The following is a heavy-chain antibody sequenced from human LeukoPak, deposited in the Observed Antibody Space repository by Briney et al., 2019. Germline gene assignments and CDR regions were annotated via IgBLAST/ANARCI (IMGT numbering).Heavy chain of an antibody. D-gene: IGHD2-21*02. J-gene: IGHJ4*02. Sequence: KPGGSLRLSCVASGFTFSSYSMNWVRQAPGKGLEWVSSISSSSSYIYYADSVKGRFTISRDNAENSLYLQMNSLRAEDTAVYYCARSPQYCGSDCYSDYWGQGTLVTVSS. CDR2: ISSSSSYI. CDR1: GFTFSSYS. CDR3: ARSPQYCGSDCYSDY. V-gene: IGHV3-21*01.